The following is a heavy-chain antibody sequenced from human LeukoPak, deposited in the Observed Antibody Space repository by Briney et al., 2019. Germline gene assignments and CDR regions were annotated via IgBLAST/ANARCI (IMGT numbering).Heavy chain of an antibody. Sequence: GGSLRLSCAASGFTFSSYSMNWVRQAPGKGLEWVSSIGSSSSYIYYADSVKGRFTISRDNAKNSLYLQMNSLRAEDTAVYYCARDLEDYGGNSAPFDYWGQGTLVTVSS. CDR3: ARDLEDYGGNSAPFDY. CDR2: IGSSSSYI. D-gene: IGHD4-23*01. J-gene: IGHJ4*02. CDR1: GFTFSSYS. V-gene: IGHV3-21*01.